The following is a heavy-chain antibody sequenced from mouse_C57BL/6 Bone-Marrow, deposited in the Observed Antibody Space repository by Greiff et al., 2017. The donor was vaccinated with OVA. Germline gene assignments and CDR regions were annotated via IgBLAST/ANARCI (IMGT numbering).Heavy chain of an antibody. Sequence: VQLQQSGAELVRPGTSVKVSCKASGYAFTNYLIEWVKQRPGQGLEWIGVINTGSGGTNYNEKFKGKATLTADKSTSTAYMQLSSLTAEDSAVYFCAREAGMDYWGQGTSVTVSS. CDR3: AREAGMDY. D-gene: IGHD3-2*02. CDR2: INTGSGGT. V-gene: IGHV1-54*01. CDR1: GYAFTNYL. J-gene: IGHJ4*01.